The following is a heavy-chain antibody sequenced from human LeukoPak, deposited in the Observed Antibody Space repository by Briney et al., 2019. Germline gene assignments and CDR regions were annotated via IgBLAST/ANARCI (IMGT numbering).Heavy chain of an antibody. V-gene: IGHV3-9*03. Sequence: GGSLRLSCAASGFTYSSYAMHWVRQAPGKGLEWVSGISWNSGSIGYADSVKGRFTISRDNAKNSLYLQMNSLRAEDMALYYCAKGYCSSTSCYVDYWGQGTLVTVSS. CDR2: ISWNSGSI. D-gene: IGHD2-2*01. CDR3: AKGYCSSTSCYVDY. CDR1: GFTYSSYA. J-gene: IGHJ4*02.